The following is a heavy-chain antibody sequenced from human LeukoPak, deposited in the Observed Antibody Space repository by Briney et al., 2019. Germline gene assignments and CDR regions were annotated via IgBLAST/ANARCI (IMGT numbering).Heavy chain of an antibody. D-gene: IGHD5-24*01. CDR3: VRDADFYKGDY. Sequence: GGSLRLSCAASGFTFRNLWMNWARQTPGRGLEWVASIMKDGGQKKYVDSVKGRFTISRGNAQNLVYLEMSSLRAEDTAMYYCVRDADFYKGDYWGQGTLVTVSS. V-gene: IGHV3-7*03. J-gene: IGHJ4*02. CDR1: GFTFRNLW. CDR2: IMKDGGQK.